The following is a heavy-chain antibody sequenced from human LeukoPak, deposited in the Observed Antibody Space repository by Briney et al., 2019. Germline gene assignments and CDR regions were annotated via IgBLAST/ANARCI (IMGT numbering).Heavy chain of an antibody. J-gene: IGHJ5*02. CDR1: GGSISSYY. Sequence: PSETLSLTCTVSGGSISSYYWSWIRQPPGKGLEWIGEINHSGSTNYNPSLKSRVTTSVDPSKNQVSLKLTSVTAADTAVYYCARVNYFDSGGYYWWFDPWGQGTLVTVSS. D-gene: IGHD3-22*01. CDR3: ARVNYFDSGGYYWWFDP. CDR2: INHSGST. V-gene: IGHV4-34*01.